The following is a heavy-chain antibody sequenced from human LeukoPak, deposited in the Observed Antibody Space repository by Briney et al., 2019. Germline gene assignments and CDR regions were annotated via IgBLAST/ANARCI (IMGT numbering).Heavy chain of an antibody. J-gene: IGHJ4*02. D-gene: IGHD6-13*01. CDR1: GFTFNSYA. V-gene: IGHV3-23*01. Sequence: GGSLRLSCAASGFTFNSYAMSWVRQAPGKGLEWVSGISGGGGDTYYTGSVKGRFTISRDNSKNTVSLQMNSLRAEDTAVYYCAKEGAGIAGTGYFDYWGQGTLVTVSS. CDR3: AKEGAGIAGTGYFDY. CDR2: ISGGGGDT.